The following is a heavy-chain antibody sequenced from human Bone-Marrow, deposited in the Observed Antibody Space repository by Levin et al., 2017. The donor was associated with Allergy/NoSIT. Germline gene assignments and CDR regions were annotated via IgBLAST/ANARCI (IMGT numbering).Heavy chain of an antibody. J-gene: IGHJ5*02. D-gene: IGHD3-3*01. CDR2: IIPISDTT. V-gene: IGHV1-69*15. CDR1: GGTFSSYG. CDR3: ARDGQYYDFWSGDNWFDP. Sequence: KISCKASGGTFSSYGIGWVRQAPGQGLEWMGRIIPISDTTNYAQKFQGRVTLTADESTSTAYMELSSLRFEDTAIYYCARDGQYYDFWSGDNWFDPWGQGTLVTV.